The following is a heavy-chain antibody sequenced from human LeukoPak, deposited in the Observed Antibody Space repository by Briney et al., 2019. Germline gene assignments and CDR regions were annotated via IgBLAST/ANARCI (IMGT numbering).Heavy chain of an antibody. D-gene: IGHD3-10*01. J-gene: IGHJ3*02. CDR2: IYHSGST. Sequence: PSETLSLTCTVSGGSISSGGYYWSWIRQPPGKGLEWIGYIYHSGSTYYNPSLKSRVTISVDRSKNQFSLKLSSVTAADTAVYYCARDRAADSFDIWGQGTMVTVSS. CDR1: GGSISSGGYY. CDR3: ARDRAADSFDI. V-gene: IGHV4-30-2*01.